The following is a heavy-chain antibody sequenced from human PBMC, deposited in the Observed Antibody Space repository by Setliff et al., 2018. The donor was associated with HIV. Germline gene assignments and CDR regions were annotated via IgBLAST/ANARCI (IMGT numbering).Heavy chain of an antibody. J-gene: IGHJ4*02. CDR3: AKALYGHSSAVGPDF. Sequence: GGSLRLSCAASGFTFSTFAMSWVRQAPGKGLEWVSTISHSGETTYFADSVKGRFTISRDNSKNTLYLQMSSLKVDDTAIYFCAKALYGHSSAVGPDFWGQGTLVTVS. CDR1: GFTFSTFA. V-gene: IGHV3-23*01. D-gene: IGHD4-17*01. CDR2: ISHSGETT.